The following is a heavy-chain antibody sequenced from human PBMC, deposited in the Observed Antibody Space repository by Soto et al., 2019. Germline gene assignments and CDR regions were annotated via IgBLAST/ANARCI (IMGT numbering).Heavy chain of an antibody. D-gene: IGHD2-8*01. Sequence: QLQLQESGPGLVKPSETLSLTCTVSGGSISSSSYYWGWIRQSPGKGLEWIASIYYSGTTFYNPSLESRVTISVDTSKNQFSLKLTSVTAADTSVYYCARRDVGDLYFFNYWGQGTLVTVSS. CDR1: GGSISSSSYY. CDR3: ARRDVGDLYFFNY. J-gene: IGHJ4*02. V-gene: IGHV4-39*01. CDR2: IYYSGTT.